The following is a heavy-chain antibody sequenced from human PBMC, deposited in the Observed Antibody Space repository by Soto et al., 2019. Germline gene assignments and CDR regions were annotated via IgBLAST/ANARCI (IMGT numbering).Heavy chain of an antibody. D-gene: IGHD6-19*01. J-gene: IGHJ4*02. CDR2: ILYSGST. CDR3: ARLGSSGWYQGSYFDY. Sequence: QLQLQESGPGLVKPSETLSLTCIVSGGSITRNNHYWGWIRQSPGKGLEWIGSILYSGSTNYNPYLQSRVTLSVETSKHQFSLKMSSVTAADTALYYCARLGSSGWYQGSYFDYWGQGSLVTVSS. V-gene: IGHV4-39*01. CDR1: GGSITRNNHY.